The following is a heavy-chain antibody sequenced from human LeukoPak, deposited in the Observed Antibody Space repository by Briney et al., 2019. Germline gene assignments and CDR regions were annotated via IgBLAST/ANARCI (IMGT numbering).Heavy chain of an antibody. D-gene: IGHD4-23*01. J-gene: IGHJ4*02. Sequence: PGGSLRLSCAASGFTFSSYAMSWVRQAPGKGLEWVSAISGSGGSTYYADSVKGQFTISRDNSKNTLFLQMNSLRAEDTAVYYCAKLLGGNKNFDYWGQGTLVTVSS. CDR3: AKLLGGNKNFDY. CDR1: GFTFSSYA. V-gene: IGHV3-23*01. CDR2: ISGSGGST.